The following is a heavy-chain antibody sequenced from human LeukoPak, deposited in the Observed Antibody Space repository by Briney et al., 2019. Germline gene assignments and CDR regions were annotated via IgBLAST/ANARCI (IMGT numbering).Heavy chain of an antibody. D-gene: IGHD2-8*02. CDR3: ARDWSLAY. V-gene: IGHV3-30*02. CDR1: GFTFRSYG. Sequence: PGGSLRLSCAASGFTFRSYGMHWVRQAPGKGLEWVTFIRYDGSKKYYADSVKGRFTISRDNSKKTLYLQMDSLRVEDTAVYYCARDWSLAYWGQGTLVTVSS. CDR2: IRYDGSKK. J-gene: IGHJ4*02.